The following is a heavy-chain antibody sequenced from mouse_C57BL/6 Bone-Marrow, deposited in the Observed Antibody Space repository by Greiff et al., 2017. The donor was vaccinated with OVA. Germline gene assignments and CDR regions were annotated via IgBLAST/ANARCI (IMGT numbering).Heavy chain of an antibody. D-gene: IGHD3-1*01. CDR2: ISNGGGST. CDR1: GFTFSDYY. Sequence: EVTLVESGGGLVQPGGSLKLSCAASGFTFSDYYMYWVRQTPETRLEWVAYISNGGGSTYYPDTVKGRFTISRDNAKNTLYLQMSRLKSEDTAMYYCARQGVGLYYAMDYWGQGTSVTVSS. V-gene: IGHV5-12*01. CDR3: ARQGVGLYYAMDY. J-gene: IGHJ4*01.